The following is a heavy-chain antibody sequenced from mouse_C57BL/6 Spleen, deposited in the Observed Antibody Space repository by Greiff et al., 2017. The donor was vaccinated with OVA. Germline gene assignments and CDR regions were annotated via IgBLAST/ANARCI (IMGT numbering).Heavy chain of an antibody. CDR1: GYTFTSYW. D-gene: IGHD2-3*01. J-gene: IGHJ4*01. V-gene: IGHV1-53*01. CDR3: ASSCCYGYYPYAMDY. Sequence: VQLQQPGTALVKPGASVKLSCTASGYTFTSYWMHWVKQRPGQGLEWIGNINPSNGGTNYNEKFKSKATLTVDKSSITAYMQLSSLTSEYSAVYSCASSCCYGYYPYAMDYWCQGTSVTVSS. CDR2: INPSNGGT.